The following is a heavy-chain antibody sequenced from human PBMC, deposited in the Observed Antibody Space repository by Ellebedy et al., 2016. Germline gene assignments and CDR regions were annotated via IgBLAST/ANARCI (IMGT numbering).Heavy chain of an antibody. CDR1: GFTFSSYG. D-gene: IGHD1-26*01. CDR2: ISYDGSNK. J-gene: IGHJ4*02. V-gene: IGHV3-30*19. CDR3: ARDFTEWEYTGPLDY. Sequence: GESLKISXAASGFTFSSYGMHWVRQAPGKGLEWVAVISYDGSNKYYADSVKGRFTISRDNSKNTLYLQMNSLRAEDTAVYYCARDFTEWEYTGPLDYWGQGTLVTVSS.